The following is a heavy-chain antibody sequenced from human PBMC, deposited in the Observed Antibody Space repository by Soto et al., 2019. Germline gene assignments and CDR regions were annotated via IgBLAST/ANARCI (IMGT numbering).Heavy chain of an antibody. Sequence: GGSLRLSCAASGFTFSSYAMSWVRQAPGKGLEWVSAISGSGGSTYYADSVKGRFTISRDNSKNTLYLQMNSLRAEDTAVYYCAKQGGSSWYKGGMDVWGQGTTATVSS. D-gene: IGHD6-13*01. CDR2: ISGSGGST. V-gene: IGHV3-23*01. CDR1: GFTFSSYA. CDR3: AKQGGSSWYKGGMDV. J-gene: IGHJ6*02.